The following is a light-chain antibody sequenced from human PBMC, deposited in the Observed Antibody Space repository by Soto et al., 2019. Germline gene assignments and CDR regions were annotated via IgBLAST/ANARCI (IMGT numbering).Light chain of an antibody. CDR3: QQYNNWPLT. V-gene: IGKV3-15*01. CDR1: QSVYSN. CDR2: DAS. Sequence: EIVMTQSPVTLSVSPGEGVTLSCRASQSVYSNSAWYQQKPGQAPRLLIYDASARATDIPARFSGSGSGTDFTLTVSRLQSEDCAVYYCQQYNNWPLTFGGGTKVEIK. J-gene: IGKJ4*01.